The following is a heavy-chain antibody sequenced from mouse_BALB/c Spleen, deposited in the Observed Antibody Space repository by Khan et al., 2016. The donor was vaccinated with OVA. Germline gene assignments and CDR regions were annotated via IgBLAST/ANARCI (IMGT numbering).Heavy chain of an antibody. J-gene: IGHJ4*01. CDR1: GFTFSDYG. Sequence: EVELVGSGGGLVQPGGSRKLSCAASGFTFSDYGMAWVRQAPGKGPEWVAFISNLAYSIYYADTVTGRFTISREYAKNTLYLEMSSLRSEDTAMYYCARSWAMDYWGQGTSVTVSS. V-gene: IGHV5-15*02. CDR3: ARSWAMDY. CDR2: ISNLAYSI.